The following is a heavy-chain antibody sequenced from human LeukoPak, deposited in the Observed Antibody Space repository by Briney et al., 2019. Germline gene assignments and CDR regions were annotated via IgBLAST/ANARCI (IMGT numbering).Heavy chain of an antibody. V-gene: IGHV4-34*01. CDR2: INHSGST. J-gene: IGHJ5*02. CDR3: ARGRGLVRGWFDP. Sequence: SETLSLTCAVYGGSFSGYYWSWIRQPPGKGLEWIGEINHSGSTNYNPSLKSRVTISVDTSKNQFSLKLSSVTAADTAVYYCARGRGLVRGWFDPWGRGTLVTVSS. CDR1: GGSFSGYY.